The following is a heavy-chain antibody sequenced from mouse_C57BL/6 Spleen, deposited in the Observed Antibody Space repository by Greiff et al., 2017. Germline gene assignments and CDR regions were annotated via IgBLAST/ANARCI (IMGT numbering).Heavy chain of an antibody. Sequence: EVQGVESGGGLVQPKGSLKLSCAASGFSFNTYAMNWVRQAPGKGLEWVARIRSKSNNYATYYADSVKDRFTISRDDSESMLYLQMNNLKTEDTAMYYGVRHGLGSYWYFDVWGTGTTVTVSS. CDR3: VRHGLGSYWYFDV. CDR1: GFSFNTYA. CDR2: IRSKSNNYAT. V-gene: IGHV10-1*01. J-gene: IGHJ1*03.